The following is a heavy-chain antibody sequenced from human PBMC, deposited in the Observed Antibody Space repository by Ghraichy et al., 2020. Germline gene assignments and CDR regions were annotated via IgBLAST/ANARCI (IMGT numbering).Heavy chain of an antibody. CDR1: GGSVSSGSYY. CDR3: ARAVPDSSGYYGYYFDY. J-gene: IGHJ4*02. CDR2: IYYSGST. V-gene: IGHV4-61*01. Sequence: SQTLSLTCTVSGGSVSSGSYYWSWIRQPPGKGLEWIGYIYYSGSTNYNPSLKSRVTISVDTSKNQFSLKLSSVTAADTAVYYCARAVPDSSGYYGYYFDYWGQGTLVTVSS. D-gene: IGHD3-22*01.